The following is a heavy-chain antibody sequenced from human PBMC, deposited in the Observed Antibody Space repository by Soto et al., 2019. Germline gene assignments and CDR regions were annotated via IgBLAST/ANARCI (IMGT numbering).Heavy chain of an antibody. J-gene: IGHJ4*02. CDR3: ARGYSSDPLDY. CDR2: IWYDGSNK. CDR1: GFTFSSYG. V-gene: IGHV3-33*01. D-gene: IGHD6-19*01. Sequence: PGGSLRLSCAASGFTFSSYGMHWVRQAPGKGLEWVAVIWYDGSNKYYADSVKGRFTISRDNSKNTLYLQMNSLRAEDTAVYYCARGYSSDPLDYWGQGTLVTVSS.